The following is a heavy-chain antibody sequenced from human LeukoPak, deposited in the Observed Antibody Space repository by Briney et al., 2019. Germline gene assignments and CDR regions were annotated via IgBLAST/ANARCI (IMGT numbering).Heavy chain of an antibody. CDR2: VNPNSAYT. V-gene: IGHV1-8*01. CDR1: GYTFTSYD. CDR3: ARGNRLYSSSWSSLAFDI. J-gene: IGHJ3*02. Sequence: ASVKVSCKASGYTFTSYDIDWVRQATGQGLEWMGWVNPNSAYTGYAQKFQGRVTMTRDTSIGTAYMEVSSLRSEDTAVYYCARGNRLYSSSWSSLAFDIWGPRTMVTVSS. D-gene: IGHD6-13*01.